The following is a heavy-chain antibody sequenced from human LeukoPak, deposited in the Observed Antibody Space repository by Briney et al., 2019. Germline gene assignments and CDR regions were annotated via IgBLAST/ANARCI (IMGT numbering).Heavy chain of an antibody. D-gene: IGHD1-1*01. Sequence: SETLCLTCTVSGGSLSSSRSDWSWIRQHPGKGLEWIGYIFYTGSTYYNPSLNSRINISVVTSKNQFSLQLSSVTAADTAVYYCARVGIISEPTATFYFDYWGQGTLVTVSS. CDR2: IFYTGST. CDR1: GGSLSSSRSD. J-gene: IGHJ4*02. V-gene: IGHV4-31*03. CDR3: ARVGIISEPTATFYFDY.